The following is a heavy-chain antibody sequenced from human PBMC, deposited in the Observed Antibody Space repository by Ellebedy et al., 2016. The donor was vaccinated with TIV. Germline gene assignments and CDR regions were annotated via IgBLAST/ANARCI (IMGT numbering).Heavy chain of an antibody. CDR2: ISGSGGRT. D-gene: IGHD1-26*01. J-gene: IGHJ4*02. Sequence: GGSLRLXXAASGFTFSSYAMSWVRQAPGKGLEWVSAISGSGGRTYYADSVKGRFTISRDNSKNTLYLQMNSLRAEDTAVYYCAKGVGSFDYWGQGTLVTVSS. V-gene: IGHV3-23*01. CDR1: GFTFSSYA. CDR3: AKGVGSFDY.